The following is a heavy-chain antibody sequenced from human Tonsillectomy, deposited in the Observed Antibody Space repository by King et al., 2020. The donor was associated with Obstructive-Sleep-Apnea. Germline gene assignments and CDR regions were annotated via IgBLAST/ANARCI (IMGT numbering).Heavy chain of an antibody. J-gene: IGHJ5*02. V-gene: IGHV3-49*03. CDR1: GFTFGDYA. D-gene: IGHD3-10*01. CDR3: TRADMVRGVILLFDH. Sequence: VQLVESGGGLVQPGRSLRLSCTASGFTFGDYAMSWFRQAPGKGLEWVGFIRSKAYGGTTEYAASVKGRFTISRDDSKSIAYLQMNSLKTEDTAGYYCTRADMVRGVILLFDHWGQGTLVTVSS. CDR2: IRSKAYGGTT.